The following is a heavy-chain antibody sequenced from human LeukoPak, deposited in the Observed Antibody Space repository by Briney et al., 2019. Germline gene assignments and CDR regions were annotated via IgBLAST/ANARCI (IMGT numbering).Heavy chain of an antibody. CDR3: AKGSSTYSITSYWYFDL. CDR1: GFTFSSYA. D-gene: IGHD6-13*01. Sequence: GGSLRLSCAASGFTFSSYAMSWVRQAPGKGLEWVSAISGSGGSTYYADSVKGRFTISRDNSKNTLYLQMNSLRAEDAAVYYCAKGSSTYSITSYWYFDLWGRGTLVTVSS. J-gene: IGHJ2*01. CDR2: ISGSGGST. V-gene: IGHV3-23*01.